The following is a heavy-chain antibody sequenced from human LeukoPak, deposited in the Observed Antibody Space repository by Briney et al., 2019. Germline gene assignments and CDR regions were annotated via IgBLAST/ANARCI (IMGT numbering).Heavy chain of an antibody. CDR2: INPNSGGT. D-gene: IGHD2-2*01. J-gene: IGHJ4*02. CDR3: ARLGYCSSTSCYRLPATFDY. V-gene: IGHV1-2*02. CDR1: GYTFTGYY. Sequence: ASVKVSCKASGYTFTGYYMHWVRQAPGQGLEWMGWINPNSGGTNYAQKFQGRVTMTRDTSISAAYMELSRLRSDDTAVYYRARLGYCSSTSCYRLPATFDYWGQGTLVTVSS.